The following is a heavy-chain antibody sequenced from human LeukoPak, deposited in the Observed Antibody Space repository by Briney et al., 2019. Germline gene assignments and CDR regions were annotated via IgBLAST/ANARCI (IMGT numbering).Heavy chain of an antibody. CDR2: IKQDGSEK. J-gene: IGHJ4*02. D-gene: IGHD2-2*01. CDR3: AREKVVPAANFDY. V-gene: IGHV3-7*01. CDR1: GFTFSSYW. Sequence: GGSLRLSCAASGFTFSSYWMSWVRQAPGKGLEWVANIKQDGSEKYYVDSVKGRFTISRDNAKNSLYLQMNSLRAEDTAVYYCAREKVVPAANFDYWGQGTLVTASS.